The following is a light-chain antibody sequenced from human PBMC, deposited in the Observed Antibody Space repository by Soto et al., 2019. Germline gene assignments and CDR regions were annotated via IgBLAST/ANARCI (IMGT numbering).Light chain of an antibody. CDR3: CSYARGSTLV. CDR2: EDS. CDR1: SSYVGSYNL. Sequence: QSALTQPASVSGSPGQSITISCTGTSSYVGSYNLVSWYQQHPGKAPKLMIYEDSKRPSGVSNRFFGSKSGNTASLTLSGLQAEDEADYFCCSYARGSTLVFGGGTKLTVL. J-gene: IGLJ3*02. V-gene: IGLV2-23*01.